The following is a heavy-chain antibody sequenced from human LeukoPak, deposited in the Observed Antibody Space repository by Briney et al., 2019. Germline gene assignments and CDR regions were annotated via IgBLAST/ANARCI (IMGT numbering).Heavy chain of an antibody. V-gene: IGHV3-30*03. D-gene: IGHD2-15*01. CDR2: ISYDGSNK. CDR3: ARDGYCSGGSCYWSFGHDY. CDR1: GFTFSSYG. J-gene: IGHJ4*02. Sequence: GGSLGLSCAASGFTFSSYGMSWVRQAPGKGLEWVAVISYDGSNKYYADSVKGRFTISRDNSKNTLYLQMNSLRAEDTAVYYCARDGYCSGGSCYWSFGHDYWGQGTLVTVSS.